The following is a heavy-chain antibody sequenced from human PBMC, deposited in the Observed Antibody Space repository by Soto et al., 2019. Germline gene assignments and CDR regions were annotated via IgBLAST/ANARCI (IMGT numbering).Heavy chain of an antibody. CDR2: INHSGST. CDR1: GGSFSGYY. V-gene: IGHV4-34*01. J-gene: IGHJ6*03. Sequence: SETLSLTCAVYGGSFSGYYWSWIRQPPGKGLEWIGEINHSGSTNYNPSLKSRVTISVDTSKNQFSLKLSSVTAADTAVYYCARGGSGFWSGYDNYYYYYMDVWGKGTTVT. D-gene: IGHD3-3*01. CDR3: ARGGSGFWSGYDNYYYYYMDV.